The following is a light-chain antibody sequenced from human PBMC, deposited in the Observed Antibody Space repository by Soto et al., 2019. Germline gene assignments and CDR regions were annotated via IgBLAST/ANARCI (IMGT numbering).Light chain of an antibody. V-gene: IGLV2-11*01. CDR2: DVT. CDR3: CSYAGSYTYFV. CDR1: SSDVGAYNY. J-gene: IGLJ1*01. Sequence: QSVLTQPHSVSGSPGQSVTISCTGTSSDVGAYNYVSWYQQHPGKAPKLMIYDVTNRPSGVPDLFSGSKSGNTASLTISGLQAEDEADYYCCSYAGSYTYFVFGTGTKLT.